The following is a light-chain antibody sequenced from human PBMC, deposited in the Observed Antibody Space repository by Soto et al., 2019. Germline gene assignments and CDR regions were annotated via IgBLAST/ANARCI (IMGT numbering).Light chain of an antibody. CDR3: QQYYDNPFT. CDR2: WAS. J-gene: IGKJ3*01. V-gene: IGKV4-1*01. CDR1: QSVLYSSNNNNY. Sequence: DIVMTQSPESLAVSLGERATINCKSSQSVLYSSNNNNYLAWYQQKPGQPPRLLIYWASTRESGVPDRFSGSGSGTDFTLSISSLQAEDVAVYYCQQYYDNPFTFGPGTKVDIK.